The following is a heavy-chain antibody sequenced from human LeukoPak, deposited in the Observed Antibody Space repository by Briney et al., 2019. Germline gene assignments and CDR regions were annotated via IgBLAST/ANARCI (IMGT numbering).Heavy chain of an antibody. CDR2: IYYSGST. V-gene: IGHV4-59*12. CDR3: ARRVIAARPSSFDY. CDR1: GGSISDYY. D-gene: IGHD6-6*01. Sequence: SETLSLTCTVSGGSISDYYWSWIRQPPWKGLEWIGYIYYSGSTNYNPSLKSRVTISLDMSKNQFSLKLSSVTAADTAVYYCARRVIAARPSSFDYWGQGTLVTVSS. J-gene: IGHJ4*02.